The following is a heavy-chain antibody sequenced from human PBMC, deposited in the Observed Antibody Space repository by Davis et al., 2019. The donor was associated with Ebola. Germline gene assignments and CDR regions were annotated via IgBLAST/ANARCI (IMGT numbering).Heavy chain of an antibody. CDR3: ARDRGFNGYNTYYFDY. Sequence: HSQTLSLTCAISGDSVSSNSAAWNWIRQSPSRGLEWLGRTYYRSKWYNDYAVSVKSRITINPDTSKNQFSLQLNSVTPEDTAVYYCARDRGFNGYNTYYFDYWGQGTLVTVSS. CDR2: TYYRSKWYN. D-gene: IGHD5-24*01. V-gene: IGHV6-1*01. J-gene: IGHJ4*02. CDR1: GDSVSSNSAA.